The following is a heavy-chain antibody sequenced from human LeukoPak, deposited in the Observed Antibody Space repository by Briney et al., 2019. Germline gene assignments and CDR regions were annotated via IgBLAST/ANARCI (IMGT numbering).Heavy chain of an antibody. CDR2: INADEDRA. Sequence: GGPLRLSCAASGLTFSDYWMHWVRQAPGKGLVWVSHINADEDRAAYADSVKGRFTISRDNSKNTLYLQMNSLRAEDTAVYYCAKGGVRDDYGDFLDYWGQGTLVTVSS. D-gene: IGHD4-17*01. CDR1: GLTFSDYW. V-gene: IGHV3-74*01. CDR3: AKGGVRDDYGDFLDY. J-gene: IGHJ4*02.